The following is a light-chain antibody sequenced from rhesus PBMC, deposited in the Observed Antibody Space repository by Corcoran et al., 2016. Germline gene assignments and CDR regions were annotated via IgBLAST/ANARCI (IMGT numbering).Light chain of an antibody. CDR2: GVS. V-gene: IGLV2S7*01. Sequence: QAAPTQPPSVSGSSGQSVTISCTGTSSDVGGYNYVSWYQQHPGKAPKLMIYGVSKRPSGVSDRFSGSNSGNTASLTISGLQAEDVADYYCCSYTTSSTFVFGSGTKLPVL. J-gene: IGLJ6*01. CDR3: CSYTTSSTFV. CDR1: SSDVGGYNY.